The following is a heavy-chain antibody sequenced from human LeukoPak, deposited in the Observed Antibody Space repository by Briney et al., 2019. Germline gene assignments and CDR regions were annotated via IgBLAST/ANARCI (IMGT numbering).Heavy chain of an antibody. CDR1: GDTISSSSAA. J-gene: IGHJ4*02. D-gene: IGHD5-24*01. CDR2: TYYRSKLYN. V-gene: IGHV6-1*01. Sequence: SQTLSLTCAISGDTISSSSAAWNWIRQSPSRGLEWLGRTYYRSKLYNDYVVSVISRITINANTSKKQLFMQLDCVGLEDTAVYYCARLRATGPEFDYWGQGTLVTVSS. CDR3: ARLRATGPEFDY.